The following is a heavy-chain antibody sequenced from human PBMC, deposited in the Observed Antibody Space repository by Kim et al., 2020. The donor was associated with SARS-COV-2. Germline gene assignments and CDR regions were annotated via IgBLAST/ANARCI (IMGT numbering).Heavy chain of an antibody. Sequence: YAQRFTGRVTMTRDTSISPAYMELSRLRSDDTAVYYCARVSMGSSWYSDYWGQGTLVTVSS. D-gene: IGHD6-13*01. V-gene: IGHV1-2*02. J-gene: IGHJ4*02. CDR3: ARVSMGSSWYSDY.